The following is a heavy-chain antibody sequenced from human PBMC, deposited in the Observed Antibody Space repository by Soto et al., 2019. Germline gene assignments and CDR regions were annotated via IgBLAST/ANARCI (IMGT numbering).Heavy chain of an antibody. J-gene: IGHJ3*02. CDR2: ISYDGSNK. D-gene: IGHD2-8*01. Sequence: QVQLVESGGGVVQPGRSLRLSCAASGFTFSSYGMHWVRQAPGKGLEWVAVISYDGSNKYYADSVKGRFTISRDNSKNTLHLQMNRLSAEDTAVYYCAKPNGQRDPCIWGQGTMVTVSS. CDR3: AKPNGQRDPCI. V-gene: IGHV3-30*18. CDR1: GFTFSSYG.